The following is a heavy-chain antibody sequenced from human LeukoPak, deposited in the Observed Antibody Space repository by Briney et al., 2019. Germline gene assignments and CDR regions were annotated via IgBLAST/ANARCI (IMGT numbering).Heavy chain of an antibody. Sequence: PSETLSLTCSVSGGSFSGHYWGSIRQSPGKGLELIGEITERGSTNYNPYLRSRVTISRDTSKDHFSLKVSSLTAADPAVYYWARGPITEYGTFHSPNAWGQGTLVTVSS. CDR3: ARGPITEYGTFHSPNA. J-gene: IGHJ5*02. D-gene: IGHD1-1*01. V-gene: IGHV4-34*01. CDR2: ITERGST. CDR1: GGSFSGHY.